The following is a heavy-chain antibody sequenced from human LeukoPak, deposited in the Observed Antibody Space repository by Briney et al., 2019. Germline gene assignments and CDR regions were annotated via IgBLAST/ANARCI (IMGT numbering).Heavy chain of an antibody. J-gene: IGHJ4*02. CDR2: IYYSGST. Sequence: SETLSLTCSVSGGSISGYYWSWIRQPPGQGLEWIGYIYYSGSTNYNPSLKSRVIISRDTSKNQFSLNLSSVTAADTAVYYCARGYTDGRLIDYWGQGTLVTVSS. CDR1: GGSISGYY. V-gene: IGHV4-59*08. D-gene: IGHD5-12*01. CDR3: ARGYTDGRLIDY.